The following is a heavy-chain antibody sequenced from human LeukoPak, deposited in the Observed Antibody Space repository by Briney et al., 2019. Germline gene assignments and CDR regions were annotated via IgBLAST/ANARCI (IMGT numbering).Heavy chain of an antibody. D-gene: IGHD2-2*01. CDR3: ARDLKELGYCSSTSCLSNWFDP. J-gene: IGHJ5*02. CDR1: GGSISSYY. CDR2: IYTSGST. Sequence: SETLSLACTVSGGSISSYYWSWIRQPAGKGLEWIGRIYTSGSTNYNPSLKSRVTMSVDTSKNQFSLMLSSVTAADTAVYYCARDLKELGYCSSTSCLSNWFDPWGQGTLVTVSS. V-gene: IGHV4-4*07.